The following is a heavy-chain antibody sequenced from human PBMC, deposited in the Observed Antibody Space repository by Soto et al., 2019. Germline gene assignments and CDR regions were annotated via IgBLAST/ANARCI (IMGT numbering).Heavy chain of an antibody. V-gene: IGHV1-18*01. CDR3: ARELNTDPSAYYSFAY. J-gene: IGHJ4*02. CDR2: VSTNNADT. D-gene: IGHD3-22*01. CDR1: GYTFTAYG. Sequence: GASVKVSCKTSGYTFTAYGLAWLRQAPGQRPEWMGWVSTNNADTNYAQKFQGRVTMTTETSTRTTYMELRSLRSDDTAVYYCARELNTDPSAYYSFAYWGQRTLVTVSS.